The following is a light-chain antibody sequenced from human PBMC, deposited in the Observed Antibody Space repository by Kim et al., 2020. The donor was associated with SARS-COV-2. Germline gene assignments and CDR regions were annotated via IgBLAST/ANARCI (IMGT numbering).Light chain of an antibody. V-gene: IGLV10-54*01. CDR1: IQNVGNQC. CDR2: RNN. J-gene: IGLJ3*02. Sequence: QTAPPPFTANIQNVGNQCAAWLHQHPGHPPKLLSYRNNNRPSGISERLSASRSGNTASLTITGLQPEDEADYYCSAWDSSLSAWVFGGGTQLTVL. CDR3: SAWDSSLSAWV.